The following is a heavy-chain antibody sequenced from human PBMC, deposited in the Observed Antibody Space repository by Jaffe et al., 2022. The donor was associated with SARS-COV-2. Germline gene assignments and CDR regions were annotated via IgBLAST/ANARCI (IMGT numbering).Heavy chain of an antibody. CDR3: AKDLELGSSWSYYYYGMDV. V-gene: IGHV3-30*18. CDR1: GFTFSSYG. CDR2: ISYDGSNK. J-gene: IGHJ6*02. D-gene: IGHD6-13*01. Sequence: QVQLVESGGGVVQPGRSLRLSCAASGFTFSSYGMHWVRQAPGKGLEWVAVISYDGSNKYYADSVKGRFTISRDNSKNTLYLQMNSLRAEDTAVYYCAKDLELGSSWSYYYYGMDVWGQGTTVTVSS.